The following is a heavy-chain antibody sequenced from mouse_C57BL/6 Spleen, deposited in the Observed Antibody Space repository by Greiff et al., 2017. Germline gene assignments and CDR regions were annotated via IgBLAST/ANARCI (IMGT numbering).Heavy chain of an antibody. J-gene: IGHJ4*01. V-gene: IGHV2-3*01. Sequence: QVPLKESGPGLVAPSQSLSITCTVSGFSLPSYGVSWVRQPPGKGLEWLGVIWGDGSTHSHSALISRLSLSKDNSKSQVFLKLNSLQTDDTATYYCAKTAQATDYAMDYWGQGTSVTVSS. D-gene: IGHD3-2*02. CDR1: GFSLPSYG. CDR3: AKTAQATDYAMDY. CDR2: IWGDGST.